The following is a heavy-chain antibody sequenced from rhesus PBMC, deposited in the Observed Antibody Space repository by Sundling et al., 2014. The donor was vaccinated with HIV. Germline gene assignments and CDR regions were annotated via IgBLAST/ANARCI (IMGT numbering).Heavy chain of an antibody. D-gene: IGHD3-3*01. CDR1: AYTFTTYS. Sequence: QVQLVQSGAEVKKPGTSVKLSCKASAYTFTTYSINWVRQGPGQVLEWMGWINPSNGETGYAQKFQGRVTMTRDTSTNTAYMELNSLRSEDTAVYFCASGSYLDWLFRSYGFDSWGQGVVVTVSS. CDR2: INPSNGET. V-gene: IGHV1-200*01. J-gene: IGHJ6*01. CDR3: ASGSYLDWLFRSYGFDS.